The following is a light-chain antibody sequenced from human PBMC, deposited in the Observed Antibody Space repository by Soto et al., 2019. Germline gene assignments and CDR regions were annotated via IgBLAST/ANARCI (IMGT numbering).Light chain of an antibody. V-gene: IGKV3-15*01. J-gene: IGKJ1*01. CDR2: GAS. CDR1: QSVFSS. CDR3: QQYNKWLRT. Sequence: EIVMTQSPATLSVSPGERATLSCRASQSVFSSLAWYQQKPGQAPRLLIYGASTRATGIPARFSGSGSGTEFTLTISSLQSEDFAVYYCQQYNKWLRTFGQGTKVDIK.